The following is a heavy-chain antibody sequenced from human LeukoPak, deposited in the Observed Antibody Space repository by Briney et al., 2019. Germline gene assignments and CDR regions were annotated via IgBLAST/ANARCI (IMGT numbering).Heavy chain of an antibody. CDR2: IRSKAYGGTT. CDR1: GFTFGDYA. CDR3: TSDPPVTIFGVVTLFDY. Sequence: QTGGSLRLSCTASGFTFGDYAMSWVRQAPGKGLEWVGFIRSKAYGGTTEYAASVKGRFTISRDDSKSIAYLQMNSLKTEDTAVYYCTSDPPVTIFGVVTLFDYWGQGTLVTVSS. J-gene: IGHJ4*02. V-gene: IGHV3-49*04. D-gene: IGHD3-3*01.